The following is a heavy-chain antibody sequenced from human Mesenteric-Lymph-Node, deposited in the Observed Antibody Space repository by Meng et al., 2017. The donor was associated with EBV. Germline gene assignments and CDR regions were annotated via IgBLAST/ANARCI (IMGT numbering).Heavy chain of an antibody. Sequence: QGKVKGSGPGLVKPSETLSLTCSVSGDSVNSATYYWSWIRKPPGKGLEWIASVHSTGSTNYNPSLMSRVTISLDTSKNQFSLKLSSVTAAETAVYYCATGLYGDYALANWGQGTLVTVSS. V-gene: IGHV4-61*01. CDR1: GDSVNSATYY. CDR3: ATGLYGDYALAN. CDR2: VHSTGST. J-gene: IGHJ4*02. D-gene: IGHD4-17*01.